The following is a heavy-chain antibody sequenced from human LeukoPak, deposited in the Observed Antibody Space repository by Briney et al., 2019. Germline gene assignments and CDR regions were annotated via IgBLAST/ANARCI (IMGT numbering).Heavy chain of an antibody. CDR1: GYTFTTYG. CDR3: ARDFYHSGTNWYDVFDV. Sequence: ASVKVSCKASGYTFTTYGISWVRQAPGQGPEWIRYISGNKGSTNYAQKLQGRVTMNTDTSTNTAYMELRSLRSDDTAVYYCARDFYHSGTNWYDVFDVWGQGTMVTVSS. D-gene: IGHD1-1*01. J-gene: IGHJ3*01. V-gene: IGHV1-18*01. CDR2: ISGNKGST.